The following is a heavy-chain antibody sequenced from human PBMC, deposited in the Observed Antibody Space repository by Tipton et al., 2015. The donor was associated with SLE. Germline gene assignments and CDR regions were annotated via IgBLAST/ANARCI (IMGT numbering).Heavy chain of an antibody. J-gene: IGHJ5*02. V-gene: IGHV4-59*11. CDR1: GGSISSHY. D-gene: IGHD6-13*01. Sequence: TLSLTCTVSGGSISSHYWSWLRQPPGKGLEWIGYIYYSGSTNYNPSLKSRVTISVDTSKNQFSLKLSPVTAADTAVYYCARGIAAAGHNWFDPWGQGTLVTVSS. CDR2: IYYSGST. CDR3: ARGIAAAGHNWFDP.